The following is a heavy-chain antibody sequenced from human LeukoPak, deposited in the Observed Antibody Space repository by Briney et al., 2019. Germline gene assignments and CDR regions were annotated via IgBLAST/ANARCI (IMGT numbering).Heavy chain of an antibody. CDR3: TTDTVDCSSTSCYEIDY. Sequence: GGSLGLSCAASGFPFRDAWMTWVRQAPGKGLEWVGRIKSKTDGGTTDYAAPVKGRFTISRDDSKNTLYLQMNSLKTEDTAVYYCTTDTVDCSSTSCYEIDYWGQGTLVTVSS. V-gene: IGHV3-15*01. CDR2: IKSKTDGGTT. J-gene: IGHJ4*02. CDR1: GFPFRDAW. D-gene: IGHD2-2*01.